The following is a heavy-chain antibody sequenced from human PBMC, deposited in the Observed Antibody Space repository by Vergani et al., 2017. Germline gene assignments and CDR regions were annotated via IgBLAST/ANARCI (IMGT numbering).Heavy chain of an antibody. CDR2: INTNTGNP. CDR1: GYTFTSYA. CDR3: ARAGDFDWPLLRYWFDP. J-gene: IGHJ5*02. D-gene: IGHD3-9*01. V-gene: IGHV7-4-1*02. Sequence: QVQLVQSGSELKKPGASVKVSCKASGYTFTSYAMNWVRQAPGQGLEWMGWINTNTGNPTYAQGFTGRFVFSLDISVSTAYLQISSLKAEDTAVYYCARAGDFDWPLLRYWFDPWGQGTLVTVSS.